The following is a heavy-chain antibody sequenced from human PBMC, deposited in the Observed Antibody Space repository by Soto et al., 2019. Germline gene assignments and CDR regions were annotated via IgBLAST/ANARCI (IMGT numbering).Heavy chain of an antibody. CDR3: ARRWGPTFDF. Sequence: QVQLQESGPGLVKPSETLSLTCTVSGGSISSYYWSWIRQPPGKRLEWIGYIYYSGSTNYNPSLKSRVTISVDTSKNQFSLKLSSVTAADTAVYYCARRWGPTFDFWGQGTLVTVSS. CDR2: IYYSGST. V-gene: IGHV4-59*01. CDR1: GGSISSYY. D-gene: IGHD1-26*01. J-gene: IGHJ4*02.